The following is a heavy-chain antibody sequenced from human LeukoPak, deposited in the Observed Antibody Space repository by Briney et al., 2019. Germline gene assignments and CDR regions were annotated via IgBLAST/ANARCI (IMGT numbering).Heavy chain of an antibody. D-gene: IGHD3-3*01. Sequence: ASVKVSCKASGYTFTSYYMHWVRQAPGQGLEWMGIINPSGGSTSYAQKFQGRVTMTRDMSTSTVYMELSSLRSEDTAVYYCARGGVFIKLRSRAGEFDYWGQGTLVTVSS. V-gene: IGHV1-46*01. CDR1: GYTFTSYY. J-gene: IGHJ4*02. CDR2: INPSGGST. CDR3: ARGGVFIKLRSRAGEFDY.